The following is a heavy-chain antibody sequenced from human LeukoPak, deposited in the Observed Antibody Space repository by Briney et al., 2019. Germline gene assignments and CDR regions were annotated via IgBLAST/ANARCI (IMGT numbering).Heavy chain of an antibody. CDR2: IYQSGNT. CDR1: GYSIRSGYY. V-gene: IGHV4-38-2*02. CDR3: ARVPGPNWFDP. J-gene: IGHJ5*02. Sequence: SETLSLTCSVSGYSIRSGYYWGWIRPPPGKGLEWIGSIYQSGNTYYNESLKSRVTISVDTSKNQFSLKLTSVTAADTAVYCCARVPGPNWFDPWGQGTLVIVSS.